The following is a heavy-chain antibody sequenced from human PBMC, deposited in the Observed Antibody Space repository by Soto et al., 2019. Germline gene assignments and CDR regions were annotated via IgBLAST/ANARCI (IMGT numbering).Heavy chain of an antibody. CDR3: ARSAKSKGDFDY. V-gene: IGHV2-70*04. Sequence: GSGPTLVNPTQTLTLTCTFSGFSLSTSGMRVSWIRQPPGKALEFLARIDWDDDKFYSTSLKTRLTISKDTSKNQVVLTMTNMDPVDTATYYCARSAKSKGDFDYWGQGTLVTVS. CDR1: GFSLSTSGMR. J-gene: IGHJ4*02. CDR2: IDWDDDK.